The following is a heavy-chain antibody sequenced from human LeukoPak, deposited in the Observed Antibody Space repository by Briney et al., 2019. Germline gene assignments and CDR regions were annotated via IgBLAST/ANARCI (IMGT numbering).Heavy chain of an antibody. CDR1: GFTFSSYE. D-gene: IGHD3-9*01. V-gene: IGHV3-48*03. Sequence: PGGSLRLSCAASGFTFSSYEMNWVRQAPGKGLEWVSYISNSGSTKYYADSVKGRFTISRDNAKNSLYLQMNSLRAEDTAVYYCARSLSRYFDWFVSLLSYYGMDVWGQGTTVTVSS. CDR2: ISNSGSTK. J-gene: IGHJ6*02. CDR3: ARSLSRYFDWFVSLLSYYGMDV.